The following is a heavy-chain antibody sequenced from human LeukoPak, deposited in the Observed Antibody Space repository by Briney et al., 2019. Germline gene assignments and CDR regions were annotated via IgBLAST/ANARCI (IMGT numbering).Heavy chain of an antibody. J-gene: IGHJ4*02. D-gene: IGHD6-6*01. CDR1: GFTFTSYW. CDR3: VRRGSSWTFDY. Sequence: GGSLRLSCAASGFTFTSYWMHWVRQTPGKGLVCVSHINSDGSSTMYTDSVKGRFTISRDNAKSTLYLQMNSLRAEDTAIYYCVRRGSSWTFDYWGQGTLVTVSS. CDR2: INSDGSST. V-gene: IGHV3-74*03.